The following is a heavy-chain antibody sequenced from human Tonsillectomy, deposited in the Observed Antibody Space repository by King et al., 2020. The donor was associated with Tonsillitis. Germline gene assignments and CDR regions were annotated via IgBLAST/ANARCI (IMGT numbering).Heavy chain of an antibody. V-gene: IGHV3-72*01. CDR1: GFTFSDHQ. CDR3: ARVWGCSSTSCYLDV. J-gene: IGHJ6*03. CDR2: TRNKANSYTP. Sequence: VQLVESGGGLVQPGGSLRLSCAASGFTFSDHQLDWVRQAPGKGLEWVGRTRNKANSYTPKKAAAFKGRFTNPRDDSKNSPFLQINSPKTEDTAVYYCARVWGCSSTSCYLDVWGKGTTVTVSS. D-gene: IGHD2-2*01.